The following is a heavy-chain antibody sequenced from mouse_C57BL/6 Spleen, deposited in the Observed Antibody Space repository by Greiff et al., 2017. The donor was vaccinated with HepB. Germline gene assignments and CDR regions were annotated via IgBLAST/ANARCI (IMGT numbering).Heavy chain of an antibody. J-gene: IGHJ4*01. CDR3: SREDYAYYAMDY. CDR1: GYTFTDYC. D-gene: IGHD1-1*02. V-gene: IGHV1-26*01. Sequence: VQLQQSGPELVKPGASVKISCKASGYTFTDYCINWVKQSHGKSLEWIGDINPNNGGTSYNQKFKGKATLTVDTSSSTAYMELRSLTSEDSAVYYCSREDYAYYAMDYWGQGTTVTVSS. CDR2: INPNNGGT.